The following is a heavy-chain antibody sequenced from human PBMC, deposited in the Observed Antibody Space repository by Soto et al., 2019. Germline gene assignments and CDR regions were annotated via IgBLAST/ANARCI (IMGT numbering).Heavy chain of an antibody. CDR3: ARGNSGYDQNNYYYYMDV. V-gene: IGHV4-59*08. D-gene: IGHD5-12*01. Sequence: TLSLTCTVSGGSISSYYWSWIRQPPGKGLEWIGYIYYSGSTNYNPSLKSRVTISVDTSKNQFSLKLSSVTAADTAVYYCARGNSGYDQNNYYYYMDVWGKGTTVTV. CDR1: GGSISSYY. J-gene: IGHJ6*03. CDR2: IYYSGST.